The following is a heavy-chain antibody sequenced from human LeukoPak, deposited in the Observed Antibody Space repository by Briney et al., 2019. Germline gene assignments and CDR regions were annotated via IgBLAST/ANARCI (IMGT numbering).Heavy chain of an antibody. CDR1: GGSFSGYY. V-gene: IGHV4-34*01. Sequence: PSETLSLTCAVYGGSFSGYYWSWIRQPPGKGLEWIGEINHSGSTYYNPSLKSRVTISVDTSKNQFSLKLSSVTAADTAVYYCARDRVEYSSWSIDYWGQGTLVTVSS. CDR3: ARDRVEYSSWSIDY. CDR2: INHSGST. J-gene: IGHJ4*02. D-gene: IGHD6-6*01.